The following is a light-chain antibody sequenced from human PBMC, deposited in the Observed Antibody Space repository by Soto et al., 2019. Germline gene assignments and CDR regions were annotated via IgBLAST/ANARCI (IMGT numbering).Light chain of an antibody. CDR1: QSILYSSNNKNY. Sequence: VMTQSPDSLAVSLGERATINCKSSQSILYSSNNKNYLAWYQQKPGQPPKLLIYWASTRASGVPDPFSGSGSGTDFTLTISSLQAEDVALDFCHQYHSSPWTFGQGTKVEIK. V-gene: IGKV4-1*01. CDR3: HQYHSSPWT. CDR2: WAS. J-gene: IGKJ1*01.